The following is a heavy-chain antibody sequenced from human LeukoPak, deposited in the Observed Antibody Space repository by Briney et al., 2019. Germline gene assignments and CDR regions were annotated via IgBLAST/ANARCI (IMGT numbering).Heavy chain of an antibody. CDR3: ARGGSWYSVGDYYYMDV. CDR2: IYTSGST. D-gene: IGHD6-13*01. CDR1: GGSISSYY. Sequence: SETLSLTCTVSGGSISSYYWSWIRQPAGKGLEWIGRIYTSGSTNHNPSLKSRVAMSVDTSKNQFSLKLSSVTAADTAVYYCARGGSWYSVGDYYYMDVWGKGTTVTVSS. J-gene: IGHJ6*03. V-gene: IGHV4-4*07.